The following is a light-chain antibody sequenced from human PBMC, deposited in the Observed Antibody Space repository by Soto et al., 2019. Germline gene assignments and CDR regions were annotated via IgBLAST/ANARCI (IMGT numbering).Light chain of an antibody. J-gene: IGLJ3*02. V-gene: IGLV1-40*01. CDR2: SNR. Sequence: QSVLXQPPSVSGAPGQRVTISCTGNNSNLGAGYDVHWYQQLPGAAPKLVIFSNRNRPSGVPERFSGSKSGTSASLAITGLQAEDEADYYCQAYDYSLTAFVFGGGTKLTVL. CDR3: QAYDYSLTAFV. CDR1: NSNLGAGYD.